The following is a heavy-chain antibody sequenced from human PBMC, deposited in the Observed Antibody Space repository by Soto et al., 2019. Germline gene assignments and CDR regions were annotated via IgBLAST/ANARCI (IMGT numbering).Heavy chain of an antibody. J-gene: IGHJ6*02. Sequence: PSETLSLTCTVSGGPISSYYWSWLRQPPRKGLKRLGYIYYSGSTNYNPSLKSRVTISVDTSKNQFSLKLSSVTAADTAVYYCARDGGYGSGPLYYYGMDVWGQGTTVT. V-gene: IGHV4-59*01. D-gene: IGHD3-10*01. CDR1: GGPISSYY. CDR3: ARDGGYGSGPLYYYGMDV. CDR2: IYYSGST.